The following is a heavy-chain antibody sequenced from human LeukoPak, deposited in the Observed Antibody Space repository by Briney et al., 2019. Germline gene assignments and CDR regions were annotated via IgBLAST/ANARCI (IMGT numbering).Heavy chain of an antibody. CDR1: GYTLTSYG. D-gene: IGHD5-18*01. CDR3: ARVHGLDVDTAMVTDY. Sequence: ASVKVSCKASGYTLTSYGISWVRQAPGQGLEWMGWISAYNGNTNYAQKLQGRVTMTTDTSTSTAYMELRSLRSDDTAVYYCARVHGLDVDTAMVTDYWGQGTLVTVSS. V-gene: IGHV1-18*01. J-gene: IGHJ4*02. CDR2: ISAYNGNT.